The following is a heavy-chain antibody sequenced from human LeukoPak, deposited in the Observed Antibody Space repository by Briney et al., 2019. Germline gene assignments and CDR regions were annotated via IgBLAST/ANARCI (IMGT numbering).Heavy chain of an antibody. J-gene: IGHJ4*02. V-gene: IGHV4-34*01. Sequence: SETLSLTCAVYGGSFSGYYWNWIRQPPGKGLEWIGEINHSGSTNYNPSLKSRVTISVDTSKNQFSLKLSSVTAADTAVYYCARRFFWSGYYAYWGQGTLVTVSS. D-gene: IGHD3-3*01. CDR3: ARRFFWSGYYAY. CDR1: GGSFSGYY. CDR2: INHSGST.